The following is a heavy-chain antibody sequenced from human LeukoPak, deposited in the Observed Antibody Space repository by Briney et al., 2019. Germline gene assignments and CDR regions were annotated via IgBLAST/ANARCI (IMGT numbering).Heavy chain of an antibody. CDR3: ARGDPSFSTLDL. V-gene: IGHV4-34*01. CDR2: INDSGDT. CDR1: GGSFSDYY. Sequence: SETLSLTCAVYGGSFSDYYRTWIRQSPGRGLEWIGEINDSGDTRSNPSLKSRVSISTDTSRNQFSLNMSSVTAADTAVYYCARGDPSFSTLDLWGQGSQITVSS. J-gene: IGHJ5*02. D-gene: IGHD3-10*01.